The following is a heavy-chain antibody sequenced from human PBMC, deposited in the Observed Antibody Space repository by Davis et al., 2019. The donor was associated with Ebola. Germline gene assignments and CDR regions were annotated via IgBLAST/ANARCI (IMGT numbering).Heavy chain of an antibody. J-gene: IGHJ5*02. V-gene: IGHV3-30*03. CDR2: ISYDGSNK. Sequence: GESLKISCAASGFTFSSYGMQWVRQAPGKGLEWVAVISYDGSNKYYADSVKGRFTISRDNSKNTLYVQMNSLRAEDTAVYYCARSITGTYNWFDPWGQGTLVTVSS. CDR1: GFTFSSYG. D-gene: IGHD1-7*01. CDR3: ARSITGTYNWFDP.